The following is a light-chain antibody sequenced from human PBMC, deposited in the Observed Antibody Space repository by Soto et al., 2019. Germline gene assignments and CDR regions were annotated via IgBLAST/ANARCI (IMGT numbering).Light chain of an antibody. Sequence: QSALTQPRSVSGSPGQSVTISCTGTSSDVGGYNYVSWYQHHPGKAPKLMIYDVTRRPSGVPDRFSGSKSGTSAYLAISGLQAEDEAAYFCQSYDNSLSGPVVFGGGTKLTVL. CDR2: DVT. CDR3: QSYDNSLSGPVV. V-gene: IGLV2-11*01. CDR1: SSDVGGYNY. J-gene: IGLJ2*01.